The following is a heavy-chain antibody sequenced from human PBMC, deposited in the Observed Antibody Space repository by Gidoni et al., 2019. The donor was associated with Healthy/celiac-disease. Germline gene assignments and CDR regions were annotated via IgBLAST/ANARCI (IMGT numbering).Heavy chain of an antibody. CDR2: IKQDGSEK. V-gene: IGHV3-7*01. Sequence: EVQLVESGGGLVQPGGSLRLSCVASGFTFSSYWMSWVRQAQGKGLEWVANIKQDGSEKYYVDSVKGRFTISRDNAKNSLYLQMNSLRAEDTAVYYCAGEDYGDYVGYFQHWGQGTLVTVSS. CDR1: GFTFSSYW. D-gene: IGHD4-17*01. J-gene: IGHJ1*01. CDR3: AGEDYGDYVGYFQH.